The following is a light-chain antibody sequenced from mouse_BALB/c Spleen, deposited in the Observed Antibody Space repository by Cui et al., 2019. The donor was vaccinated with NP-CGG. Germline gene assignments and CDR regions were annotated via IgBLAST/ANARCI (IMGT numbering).Light chain of an antibody. Sequence: QAVVTQESALTTSPGKTVTLTCRSSTGAVTTSNYANWVQEKPDHLFTGLIGGTNNRAPGTPPRFSGSLIGDKAALTITGAQTEDEAIYFCALWYSNHWVFGGGTKLTVL. CDR1: TGAVTTSNY. CDR3: ALWYSNHWV. J-gene: IGLJ1*01. CDR2: GTN. V-gene: IGLV1*01.